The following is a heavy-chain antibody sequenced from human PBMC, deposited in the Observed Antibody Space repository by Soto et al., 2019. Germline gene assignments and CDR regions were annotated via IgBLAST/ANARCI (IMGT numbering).Heavy chain of an antibody. CDR1: GFIFRTYG. D-gene: IGHD6-13*01. V-gene: IGHV3-30*18. Sequence: QVQLVESGGGVVQPGRSLRLSCTASGFIFRTYGVHWVRQAPGKGLEWVAVISYDGNNKDYADSVKGRFTISRDNSKNALYMQMNRLRPDDTAVYYCAKDRGAATPAYYAFDIWGQGTMVTVSS. CDR3: AKDRGAATPAYYAFDI. CDR2: ISYDGNNK. J-gene: IGHJ3*02.